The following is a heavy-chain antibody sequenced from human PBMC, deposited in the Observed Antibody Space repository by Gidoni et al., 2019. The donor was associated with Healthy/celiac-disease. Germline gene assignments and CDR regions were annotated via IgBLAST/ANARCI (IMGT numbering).Heavy chain of an antibody. D-gene: IGHD6-19*01. V-gene: IGHV5-10-1*01. CDR1: GYSFTSYW. Sequence: EVQLVQSGAEVKKPGESLRISCKGSGYSFTSYWISWVRQMPGKGLEWMGRIEPSDSYTNYSPSFQGHVTISADKSISTAYLQWSSLKASDTAMYYCARPDNIAVAGPYAFDIWGQGTMVTVSS. CDR3: ARPDNIAVAGPYAFDI. CDR2: IEPSDSYT. J-gene: IGHJ3*02.